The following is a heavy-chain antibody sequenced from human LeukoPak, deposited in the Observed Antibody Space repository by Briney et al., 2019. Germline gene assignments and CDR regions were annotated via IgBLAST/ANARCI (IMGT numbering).Heavy chain of an antibody. J-gene: IGHJ4*02. Sequence: SETLSLTCTVSGGSISSYYWSWIRQPPGKGLEWIGYIYYSGSTNYNPSLKSRVTISVDTSKNQFSLKLSSVTAADTAVYYCARGNSWDSYGYGVYDYWGQGTLVTVSS. D-gene: IGHD5-18*01. CDR3: ARGNSWDSYGYGVYDY. CDR1: GGSISSYY. V-gene: IGHV4-59*01. CDR2: IYYSGST.